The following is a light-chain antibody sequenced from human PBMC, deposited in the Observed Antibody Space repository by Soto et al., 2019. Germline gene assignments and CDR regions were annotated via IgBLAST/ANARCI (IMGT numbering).Light chain of an antibody. CDR1: QSVVSSH. Sequence: EHALTQSPGTLSLSPGERATLSCRASQSVVSSHLAWYQQKPGQAPGLLIYGVSSRATGIPDRFSGSGSATDYTLSISGLAPEYFAVYYCKQEDNTPTLFGQGPKVAIK. V-gene: IGKV3-20*01. CDR3: KQEDNTPTL. CDR2: GVS. J-gene: IGKJ1*01.